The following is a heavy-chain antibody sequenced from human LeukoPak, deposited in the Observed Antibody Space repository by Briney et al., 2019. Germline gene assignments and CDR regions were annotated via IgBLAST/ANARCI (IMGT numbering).Heavy chain of an antibody. J-gene: IGHJ4*02. V-gene: IGHV3-21*01. CDR3: AKDRFDYGSGSYSLDH. Sequence: GGSLRLSCAASGFTFDGYSMNWVRQAPGKGLEWVASISMSGRYIHYAGSVRGRFTISRDNSKNTLYLQMNSLRAEDTAVYYCAKDRFDYGSGSYSLDHWGQGTLVTVSS. CDR2: ISMSGRYI. D-gene: IGHD3-10*01. CDR1: GFTFDGYS.